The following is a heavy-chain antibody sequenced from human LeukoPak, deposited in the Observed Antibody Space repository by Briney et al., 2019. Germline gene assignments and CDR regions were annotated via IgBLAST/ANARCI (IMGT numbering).Heavy chain of an antibody. CDR2: ISSSSRHK. J-gene: IGHJ1*01. CDR1: GFTLSAYS. D-gene: IGHD4-17*01. CDR3: VRDMNTVTTCYLHH. Sequence: GGSLRLSCAGSGFTLSAYSMNWVRQAPGKGLEWVSSISSSSRHKYYVDSVKGRFTISRDDAENSLYLQMNSLRVDDTALYYCVRDMNTVTTCYLHHWGQGTLVTVSS. V-gene: IGHV3-21*06.